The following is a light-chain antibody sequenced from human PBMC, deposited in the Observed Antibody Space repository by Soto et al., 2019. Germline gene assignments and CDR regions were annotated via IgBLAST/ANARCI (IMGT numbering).Light chain of an antibody. CDR2: DAS. V-gene: IGKV3-11*01. J-gene: IGKJ4*01. CDR3: QQRSDWPRALT. CDR1: QSVSSS. Sequence: DIVLTQSPATLSLSPGERATLSCRASQSVSSSLAWYQQKPGQAPRLLIYDASSRATGIPARFSGSGSGTDFTLTISSLEPEDFAVYYCQQRSDWPRALTFGGGTKVEIK.